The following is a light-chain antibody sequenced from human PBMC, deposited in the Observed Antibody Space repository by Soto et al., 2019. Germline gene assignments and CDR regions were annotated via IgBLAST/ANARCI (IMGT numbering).Light chain of an antibody. CDR3: QQYNSYPWT. CDR2: HAY. Sequence: DIQMTQSPSTLSASVGDRVTLTCRASQSISSWLAWYQQKPGKAPKLLIYHAYSLESGVPSRFSGSESGTEFTLTINNLQPDDFATYYCQQYNSYPWTFGQGTKVDI. J-gene: IGKJ1*01. V-gene: IGKV1-5*01. CDR1: QSISSW.